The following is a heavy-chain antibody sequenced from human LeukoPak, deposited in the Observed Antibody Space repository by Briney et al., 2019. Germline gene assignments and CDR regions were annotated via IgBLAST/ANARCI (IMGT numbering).Heavy chain of an antibody. Sequence: PGGSLRLSCAASGFTFSNYAMSWVHQAPGKGLEWVSLISGSGVDTYYPDSVRGRFTSSRDNSKNTVYLQMNSLRADDTAVYYCVKDKGSGSSGFDYWGQGTLVTVSS. D-gene: IGHD3-10*01. J-gene: IGHJ4*02. CDR1: GFTFSNYA. CDR3: VKDKGSGSSGFDY. CDR2: ISGSGVDT. V-gene: IGHV3-23*01.